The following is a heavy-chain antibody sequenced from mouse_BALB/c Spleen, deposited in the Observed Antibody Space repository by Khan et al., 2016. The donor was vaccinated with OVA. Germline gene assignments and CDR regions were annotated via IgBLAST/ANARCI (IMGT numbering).Heavy chain of an antibody. D-gene: IGHD1-3*01. Sequence: QVQLQESGPGLVAPSQSLSITCTISGFSLTSYGVHWVRQPPGKGLEWLVVIWSAGSTTYNSALKSRLSISKDNSKRQVFLKMNSLQTDDTAMYYCARQKVGYYAMDYWGQGTSVTVSS. J-gene: IGHJ4*01. CDR2: IWSAGST. V-gene: IGHV2-6-1*01. CDR1: GFSLTSYG. CDR3: ARQKVGYYAMDY.